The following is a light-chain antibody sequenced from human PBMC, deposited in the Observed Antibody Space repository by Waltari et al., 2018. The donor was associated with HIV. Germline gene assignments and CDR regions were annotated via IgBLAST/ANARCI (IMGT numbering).Light chain of an antibody. V-gene: IGKV4-1*01. CDR1: QSLYSSNNKNY. Sequence: DIVMTQSPDSLPVSLGERATINCKSSQSLYSSNNKNYLAWYHQKPGQPPKLLIYWASTRESGVPDRFSGSGSGTDFTLTISSLQAEDVAVYYCQQYYVTSPLTFGGGTKVEIK. CDR3: QQYYVTSPLT. J-gene: IGKJ4*01. CDR2: WAS.